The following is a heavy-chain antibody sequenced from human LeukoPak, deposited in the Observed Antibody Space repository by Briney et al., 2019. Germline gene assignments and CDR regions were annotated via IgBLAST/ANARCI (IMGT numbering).Heavy chain of an antibody. V-gene: IGHV1-2*02. CDR3: ASFQPQGPDYYYGMDV. J-gene: IGHJ6*02. CDR1: GYTFTGYY. Sequence: GASVKVSCKASGYTFTGYYMHWVRQAPGQGLEWMGWINPNSGGTNHAQKFQGRVTMTRDTSISTAYMELSRLRSDDTAVYYCASFQPQGPDYYYGMDVWGQGTTVTVSS. CDR2: INPNSGGT.